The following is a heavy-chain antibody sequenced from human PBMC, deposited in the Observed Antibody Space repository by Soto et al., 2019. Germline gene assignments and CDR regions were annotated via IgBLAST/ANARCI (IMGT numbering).Heavy chain of an antibody. CDR3: ARAELLRTFVNWFDP. CDR2: IIPIFGTA. CDR1: GCTVSSYA. J-gene: IGHJ5*02. Sequence: ASVKVSCKASGCTVSSYAISCVRQAPGQGLEWMGGIIPIFGTANYAQKFQGRVTITADKSTSTAYMELSSLRSEDTAVYYCARAELLRTFVNWFDPWGQGTLVTVSS. D-gene: IGHD1-26*01. V-gene: IGHV1-69*06.